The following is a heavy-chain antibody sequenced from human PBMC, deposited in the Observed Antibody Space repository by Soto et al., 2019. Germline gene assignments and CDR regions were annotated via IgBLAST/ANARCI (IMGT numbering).Heavy chain of an antibody. CDR3: ARDRVVGANNYYYGMDV. CDR1: GYTFTSYG. J-gene: IGHJ6*02. CDR2: ISAYNGNT. D-gene: IGHD1-26*01. V-gene: IGHV1-18*01. Sequence: ASVKVSCKASGYTFTSYGISWVRQAPGQGFEWMGWISAYNGNTNYAQKLQGRVTMTTDTSTSTAYMELRSLRSDDTAVYYCARDRVVGANNYYYGMDVWGQGTTVTVSS.